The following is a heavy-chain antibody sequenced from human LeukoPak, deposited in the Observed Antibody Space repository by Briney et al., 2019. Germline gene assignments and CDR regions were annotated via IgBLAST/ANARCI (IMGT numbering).Heavy chain of an antibody. CDR1: GGSISSGGYS. V-gene: IGHV4-30-4*07. CDR3: ARARSGKWGFDY. J-gene: IGHJ4*02. CDR2: IYYSGST. D-gene: IGHD1-26*01. Sequence: PSETLSLTCAVSGGSISSGGYSWSWIRQPPGKGLEWIGYIYYSGSTYYNPSLKSRVTISVDTSKNQFSLKLSSVTAADTAVYYCARARSGKWGFDYWGQGTLVTVSS.